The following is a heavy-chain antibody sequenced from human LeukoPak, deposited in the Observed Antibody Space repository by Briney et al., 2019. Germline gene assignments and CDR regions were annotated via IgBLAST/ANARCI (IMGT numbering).Heavy chain of an antibody. CDR2: IRYDGSDK. CDR1: GFTFSSYG. CDR3: ASSLNTVMVSPYYLEY. J-gene: IGHJ4*02. D-gene: IGHD5-18*01. V-gene: IGHV3-30*02. Sequence: PGGSLRLSCAASGFTFSSYGMHWVRQAPGKGLEWVAFIRYDGSDKDYVDSVKGRFTISRDNSKNTLYLQMNSLRAEDTAVYYCASSLNTVMVSPYYLEYWGQGTLVTVSS.